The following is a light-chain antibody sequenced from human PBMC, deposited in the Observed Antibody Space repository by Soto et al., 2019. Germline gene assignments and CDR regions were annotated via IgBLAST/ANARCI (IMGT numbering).Light chain of an antibody. CDR1: QSVRSK. Sequence: EIVMTQSPATLSVSPGERATLSCRASQSVRSKLAWYQQKPGQAPRLLIYDASTRAPGVPARFSGSGSGTEFTLTISRLQSEDFAFYSCQNYNNWPAFGQGTKVEIK. CDR2: DAS. V-gene: IGKV3-15*01. J-gene: IGKJ1*01. CDR3: QNYNNWPA.